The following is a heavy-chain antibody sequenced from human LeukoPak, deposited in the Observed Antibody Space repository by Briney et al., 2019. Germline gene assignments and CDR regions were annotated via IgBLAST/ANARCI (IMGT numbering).Heavy chain of an antibody. CDR3: ARVSDYWGSPNPFDP. CDR2: INSNSGGT. CDR1: GYTFTDYY. Sequence: ASVKVSCKASGYTFTDYYMHWGGQAPGQRLEWMGWINSNSGGTNYAQKFPGRVTMTRDKSISTAYMELSRLRSDDTAVYYCARVSDYWGSPNPFDPWGQGTLVTVSS. D-gene: IGHD2-8*02. J-gene: IGHJ5*02. V-gene: IGHV1-2*02.